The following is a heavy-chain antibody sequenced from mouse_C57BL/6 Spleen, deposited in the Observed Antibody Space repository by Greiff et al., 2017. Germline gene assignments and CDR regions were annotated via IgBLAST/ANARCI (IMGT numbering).Heavy chain of an antibody. J-gene: IGHJ4*01. CDR2: INPYNGGT. CDR1: GYTFTDYY. Sequence: VQLQQSGPVLVKPGASVKMSCKASGYTFTDYYMNWVKQSHGKSLEWIGVINPYNGGTSYNQKFKGKATLTVDKSSSTAYMELNSLTSEDSAVYYCAREGLLTTGYAMDYWGQGTSVTVSS. V-gene: IGHV1-19*01. CDR3: AREGLLTTGYAMDY. D-gene: IGHD1-1*01.